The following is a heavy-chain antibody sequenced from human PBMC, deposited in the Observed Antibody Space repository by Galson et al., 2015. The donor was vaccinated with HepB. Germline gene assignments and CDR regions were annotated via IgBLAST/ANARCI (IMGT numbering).Heavy chain of an antibody. V-gene: IGHV3-23*01. CDR1: GFTFSDYA. CDR2: ISGSGSST. J-gene: IGHJ6*02. CDR3: AKDGDIAGVPAAIMPYYYYAMDV. D-gene: IGHD2-2*01. Sequence: SLRLSCAASGFTFSDYAMNWVRQAPGKGLEWVSVISGSGSSTYYADSVKGRFTISRDNSKNTLYLQMNSLRVEDTAVYYCAKDGDIAGVPAAIMPYYYYAMDVWGQGTTVTVSS.